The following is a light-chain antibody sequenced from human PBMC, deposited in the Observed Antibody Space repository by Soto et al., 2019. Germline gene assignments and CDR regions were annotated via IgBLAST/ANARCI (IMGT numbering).Light chain of an antibody. CDR3: QQYNGYFRT. V-gene: IGKV1-5*03. CDR1: QSVGSW. Sequence: DIQLTQSPSTLSASVGDRVTITCRASQSVGSWLAWFQQKPGKAPNLLIYKASSLESGVPSRFSGSGSGTEFPLTISSLQPDDFATYYCQQYNGYFRTFGQGTKVEIK. J-gene: IGKJ1*01. CDR2: KAS.